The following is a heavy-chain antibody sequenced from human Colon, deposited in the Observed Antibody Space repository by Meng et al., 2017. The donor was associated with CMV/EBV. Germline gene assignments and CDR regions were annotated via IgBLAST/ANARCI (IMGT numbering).Heavy chain of an antibody. D-gene: IGHD3-10*01. V-gene: IGHV1-2*02. CDR1: GYTFTAYH. J-gene: IGHJ4*02. CDR3: GRYPVDGSASIDY. CDR2: INPTTGGT. Sequence: ASVKVSCKASGYTFTAYHIHWVRQAPGQGFEWMGWINPTTGGTSYAQKFQGRVTMTRDTPISTAYMELSRLRSDDTALYYCGRYPVDGSASIDYWGQGTLVTVSS.